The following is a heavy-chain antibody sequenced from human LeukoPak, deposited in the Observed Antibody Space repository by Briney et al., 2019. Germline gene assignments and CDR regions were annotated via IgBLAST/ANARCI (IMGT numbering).Heavy chain of an antibody. J-gene: IGHJ4*02. CDR3: ARLDNLVVITDY. D-gene: IGHD3-22*01. Sequence: GESLKISCKGSGHTFIRYWIGWVRQMPGKGLESMGFIYPGDSDTRYSPSFEGQVTISADKSTATAYLQWNSLKASDTAMYYCARLDNLVVITDYWGQGTLVTVSS. CDR2: IYPGDSDT. V-gene: IGHV5-51*01. CDR1: GHTFIRYW.